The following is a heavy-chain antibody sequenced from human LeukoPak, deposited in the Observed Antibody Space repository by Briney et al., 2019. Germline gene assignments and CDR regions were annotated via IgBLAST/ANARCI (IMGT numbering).Heavy chain of an antibody. J-gene: IGHJ5*02. CDR1: GYTLTELS. V-gene: IGHV1-24*01. Sequence: ASVKVSCKVSGYTLTELSMHWVRQAPGKGLEWMGGFDPEDGETIYAQKFQGRVTMTEDTSTDTAYMELSSLRSEDTAVYYCATLITMVRGVIITVNWFDPWGQGTLVTVSS. CDR3: ATLITMVRGVIITVNWFDP. D-gene: IGHD3-10*01. CDR2: FDPEDGET.